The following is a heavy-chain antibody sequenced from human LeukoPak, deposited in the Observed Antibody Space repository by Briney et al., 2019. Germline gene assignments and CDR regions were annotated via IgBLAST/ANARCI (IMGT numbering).Heavy chain of an antibody. CDR3: AKDVGKWESLHFFDY. CDR1: GFTLSTNA. D-gene: IGHD1-26*01. CDR2: ISGSGAST. Sequence: GSLRLSCLTSGFTLSTNAMSWVRQAPGKGLEWISGISGSGASTYYADSVKGRFTISRDDSRNTLYLQMNSLRGDDTAVYYCAKDVGKWESLHFFDYWGQGTLVTVSS. J-gene: IGHJ4*02. V-gene: IGHV3-23*01.